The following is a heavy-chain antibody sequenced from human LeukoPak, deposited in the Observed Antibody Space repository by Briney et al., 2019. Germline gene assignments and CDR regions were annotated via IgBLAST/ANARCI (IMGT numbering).Heavy chain of an antibody. D-gene: IGHD1-26*01. V-gene: IGHV1-18*01. Sequence: AYNGNTNYAQKLQGRVTMTTDTSTSTAYMELRSLRSDDTAVYYCARLRKGATYYYYYYMDVWGKGTTVTVSS. CDR3: ARLRKGATYYYYYYMDV. CDR2: AYNGNT. J-gene: IGHJ6*03.